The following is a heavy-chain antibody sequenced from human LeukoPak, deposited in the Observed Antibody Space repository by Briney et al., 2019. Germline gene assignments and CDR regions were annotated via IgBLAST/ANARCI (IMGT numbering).Heavy chain of an antibody. CDR1: GGSISSYY. D-gene: IGHD3-22*01. V-gene: IGHV4-4*07. CDR3: AGLRYYYDSSGPYYFDY. Sequence: SETLSLTCTVSGGSISSYYWSWIRQPAGKGLEWIGRIYTSGSTNYNPSLKSRVTMSVDTSKNQFSLKLSSVTAADTAVYYCAGLRYYYDSSGPYYFDYWGQGTLVTVSS. J-gene: IGHJ4*02. CDR2: IYTSGST.